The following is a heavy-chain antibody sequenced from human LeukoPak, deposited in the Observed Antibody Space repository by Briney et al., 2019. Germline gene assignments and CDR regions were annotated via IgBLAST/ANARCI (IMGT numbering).Heavy chain of an antibody. Sequence: SQTLSLTCTVSGGSISSGNYYWSWIRQHAGKGLEWIGYIYDSGSTYYNPSLKSRVTISVDTSKNQFSLKLSSVTAADTAVYYCARGGGYSYNNLDYWGQGILVTVSS. CDR2: IYDSGST. D-gene: IGHD5-18*01. CDR3: ARGGGYSYNNLDY. J-gene: IGHJ4*02. V-gene: IGHV4-31*03. CDR1: GGSISSGNYY.